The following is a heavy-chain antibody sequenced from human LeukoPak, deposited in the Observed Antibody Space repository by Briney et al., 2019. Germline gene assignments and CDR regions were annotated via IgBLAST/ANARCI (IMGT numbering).Heavy chain of an antibody. CDR2: ISWNSGSI. CDR1: GFTFDDYA. Sequence: PGGSLRLSCAASGFTFDDYAMHWVRQAPGKGLEWVSGISWNSGSIGYADSVKGRFTISRDNAKNSLYLQMNSLRAEDTALYYCAKDPFPYDSSLIAVFDIWGQGTMVTVSS. CDR3: AKDPFPYDSSLIAVFDI. J-gene: IGHJ3*02. V-gene: IGHV3-9*01. D-gene: IGHD3-22*01.